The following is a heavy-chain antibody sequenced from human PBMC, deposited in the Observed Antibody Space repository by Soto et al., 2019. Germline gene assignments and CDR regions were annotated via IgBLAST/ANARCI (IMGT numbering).Heavy chain of an antibody. J-gene: IGHJ4*02. CDR2: IYHSGST. V-gene: IGHV4-4*02. D-gene: IGHD4-17*01. CDR3: PSYGDYILGQFDY. CDR1: GGSISSSNW. Sequence: SETLSLTCAVSGGSISSSNWWSWVRQPPGKGLEWIGEIYHSGSTNYNPSLKSRVTISVDKSKNQFSLKLSSVTAADTAVYYCPSYGDYILGQFDYRGQGTLVTVSS.